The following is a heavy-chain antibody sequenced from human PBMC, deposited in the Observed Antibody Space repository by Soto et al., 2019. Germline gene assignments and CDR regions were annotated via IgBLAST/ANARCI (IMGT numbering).Heavy chain of an antibody. J-gene: IGHJ4*02. D-gene: IGHD5-18*01. CDR2: INHSGST. V-gene: IGHV4-34*01. CDR1: GGSFSGYY. CDR3: ARGRAFNTAMAPRYFDY. Sequence: SETLSLTCAVCGGSFSGYYWSWIRQPPGKGLEWIGEINHSGSTNYNPSLKSRVTISVDTSKNQFSLKLSSVTAADTAVYYCARGRAFNTAMAPRYFDYWGQGTLVTVSS.